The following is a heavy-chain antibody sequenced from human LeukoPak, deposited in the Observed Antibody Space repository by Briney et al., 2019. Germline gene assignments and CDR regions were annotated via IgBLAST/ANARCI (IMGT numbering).Heavy chain of an antibody. CDR2: SDPEEVTT. CDR3: VTGVPLNSGSHWWGSFDH. V-gene: IGHV1-24*01. Sequence: ASVNVSCTISGYTLSELSIHWVRQAPGKGLEWMGCSDPEEVTTVYAQRFQGRVSMTGDTSADTAYMELSSLRSEDTAVYYCVTGVPLNSGSHWWGSFDHWGQGTLVTVSS. D-gene: IGHD1-26*01. J-gene: IGHJ4*02. CDR1: GYTLSELS.